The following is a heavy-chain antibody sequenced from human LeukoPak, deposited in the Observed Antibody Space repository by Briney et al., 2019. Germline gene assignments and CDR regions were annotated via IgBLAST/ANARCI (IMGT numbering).Heavy chain of an antibody. D-gene: IGHD6-13*01. V-gene: IGHV4-34*01. CDR1: GGSFSGYY. CDR3: ARVGSSSLYRALYYFDY. J-gene: IGHJ4*02. Sequence: SETLSLTCAVYGGSFSGYYWSWIRQPPGKGLEWIGEINHSGSTNYNPSLKSRVTISVDTSKNQFSLKLSSVTAADTAVYYCARVGSSSLYRALYYFDYWGQGTLVTVSS. CDR2: INHSGST.